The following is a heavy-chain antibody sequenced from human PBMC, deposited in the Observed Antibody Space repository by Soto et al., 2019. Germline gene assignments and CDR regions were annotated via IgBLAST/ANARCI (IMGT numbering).Heavy chain of an antibody. CDR1: GFTVSSNY. J-gene: IGHJ3*02. D-gene: IGHD3-3*01. CDR2: IYSGGST. Sequence: EVQLVESGGGLVQPGGSLRLSCAASGFTVSSNYMSWVRQAPGKGLEWVSVIYSGGSTYSADSVKGRFTITRDNSKNTLNLQMNSPRAEDTAVYYCARVSPDFWSGYPDAFDIWGQGTVVTVSS. CDR3: ARVSPDFWSGYPDAFDI. V-gene: IGHV3-66*01.